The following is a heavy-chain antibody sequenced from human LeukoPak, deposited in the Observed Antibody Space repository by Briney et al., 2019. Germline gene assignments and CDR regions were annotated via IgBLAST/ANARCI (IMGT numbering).Heavy chain of an antibody. D-gene: IGHD3-10*01. CDR3: AKGNSASGSYRPFDY. J-gene: IGHJ4*02. V-gene: IGHV3-23*01. Sequence: PGGSLRLPCAASGFTFSSYAMSCVRQAPGKGLEWVSAISDSGGMTSYADSVKGRFTISRDNSKSTLYLQMNSLRAEDTAVYYCAKGNSASGSYRPFDYWGQGTLVTVSS. CDR1: GFTFSSYA. CDR2: ISDSGGMT.